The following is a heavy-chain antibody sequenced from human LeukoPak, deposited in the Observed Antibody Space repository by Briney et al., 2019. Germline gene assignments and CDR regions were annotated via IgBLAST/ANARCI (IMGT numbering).Heavy chain of an antibody. D-gene: IGHD2-15*01. J-gene: IGHJ4*02. CDR1: GGTFISYA. CDR2: IIPIFGTA. Sequence: SVKVSCKASGGTFISYAISWVRQAPGQGLEWMGGIIPIFGTANYAQKFQGRVTITTDESTSTAYMELSSLRSEDTAVYYCARAGYCSGGSCYVWWGQGALVTVSS. V-gene: IGHV1-69*05. CDR3: ARAGYCSGGSCYVW.